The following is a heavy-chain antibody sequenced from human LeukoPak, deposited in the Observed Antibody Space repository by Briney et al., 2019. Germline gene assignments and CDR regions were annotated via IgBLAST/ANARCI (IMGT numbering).Heavy chain of an antibody. CDR3: ARAKIDGYNLADY. V-gene: IGHV4-31*03. D-gene: IGHD5-24*01. Sequence: SETLSLTCTVSGGSLSSGGHYWSWIRQHPGKGLEWIGYIYYTGSTYYNPSLKSRVTISVDTSNNQFSLRPNSVTAADTAVYYCARAKIDGYNLADYWGQGTLVTVPS. CDR2: IYYTGST. J-gene: IGHJ4*02. CDR1: GGSLSSGGHY.